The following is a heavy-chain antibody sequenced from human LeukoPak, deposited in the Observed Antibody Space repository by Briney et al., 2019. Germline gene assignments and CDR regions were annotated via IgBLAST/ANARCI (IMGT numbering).Heavy chain of an antibody. CDR1: GFTFSRYN. CDR2: ISSSSNYI. J-gene: IGHJ4*02. D-gene: IGHD6-6*01. Sequence: PGGSLRLSCAASGFTFSRYNMNWVRQAPGKGLEWVSSISSSSNYIYYADSVKGRFTISRDNAKNSLYLQMNSLRAEDTAVYYCARDQSPYSRSSSFDYWGQGTLVTVSS. CDR3: ARDQSPYSRSSSFDY. V-gene: IGHV3-21*01.